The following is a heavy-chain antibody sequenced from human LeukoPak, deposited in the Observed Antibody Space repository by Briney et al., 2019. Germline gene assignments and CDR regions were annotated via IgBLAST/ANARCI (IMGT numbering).Heavy chain of an antibody. D-gene: IGHD2-15*01. CDR2: ISAHNGNT. CDR3: ATEGYCSGGTCYHNWFDS. CDR1: GYTFTSYG. J-gene: IGHJ5*01. Sequence: ASVKASCKASGYTFTSYGISWVRQAPGQGLEWMGWISAHNGNTKYAQKLQGRVTMTTDTSTTTAYMELRSLKSDDTAVYYCATEGYCSGGTCYHNWFDSWGQGTLVTVSS. V-gene: IGHV1-18*01.